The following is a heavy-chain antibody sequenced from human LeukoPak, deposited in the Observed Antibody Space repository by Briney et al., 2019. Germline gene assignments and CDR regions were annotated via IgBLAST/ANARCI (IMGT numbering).Heavy chain of an antibody. Sequence: GGSLRLSCAASGFTFDDYAMHWVRQAPGKGLEWVSLISWDGGSTYYADSVKGRFTISRDNSKNSLYLQMNSLRAEDTALYYCAKDGGYGVNNYYMNVWGKGTTVTVSS. CDR1: GFTFDDYA. V-gene: IGHV3-43D*03. J-gene: IGHJ6*03. D-gene: IGHD4-17*01. CDR2: ISWDGGST. CDR3: AKDGGYGVNNYYMNV.